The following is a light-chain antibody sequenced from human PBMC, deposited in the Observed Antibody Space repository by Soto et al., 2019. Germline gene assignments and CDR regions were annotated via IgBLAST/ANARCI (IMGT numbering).Light chain of an antibody. CDR1: QIIGSS. Sequence: DIQMTQSPSTLSASVGDRVTITCRASQIIGSSVAWYQQKPGKAPKLLIYDASTLRSGVPSRFSGSESGTEFTLTISSLQPDDSATYYCQHYYSYPYTFGQGTKLEIK. J-gene: IGKJ2*01. CDR2: DAS. V-gene: IGKV1-5*01. CDR3: QHYYSYPYT.